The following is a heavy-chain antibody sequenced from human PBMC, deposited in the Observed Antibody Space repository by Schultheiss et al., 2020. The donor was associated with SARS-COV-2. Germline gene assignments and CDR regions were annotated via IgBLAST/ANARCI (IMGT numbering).Heavy chain of an antibody. J-gene: IGHJ4*02. CDR3: ASTGGYSYGYPADY. CDR2: ISSSGSTI. D-gene: IGHD5-18*01. V-gene: IGHV3-48*03. Sequence: GSLRLSCAASGFTFSSYEMNWVRQAPGKGLEWVSYISSSGSTIYYADSVKGRFTISRDNAKNSLYLQMNSLRAEDTAVYYCASTGGYSYGYPADYWGQGTLVTVSS. CDR1: GFTFSSYE.